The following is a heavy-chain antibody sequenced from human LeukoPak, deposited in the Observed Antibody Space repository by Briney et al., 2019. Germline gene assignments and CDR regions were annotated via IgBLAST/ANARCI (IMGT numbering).Heavy chain of an antibody. CDR2: ISSSSYI. CDR3: ARDPFPLHYYDSSGPFDY. J-gene: IGHJ4*02. CDR1: GFTFSSYS. D-gene: IGHD3-22*01. V-gene: IGHV3-21*01. Sequence: GGSLRLSCAASGFTFSSYSMNWVRQAPGKGLEWVSSISSSSYIYYADSVKGRFTISRDNAKNSLYLQMNSLRAEDTAVYYCARDPFPLHYYDSSGPFDYWGQGTLVTVSS.